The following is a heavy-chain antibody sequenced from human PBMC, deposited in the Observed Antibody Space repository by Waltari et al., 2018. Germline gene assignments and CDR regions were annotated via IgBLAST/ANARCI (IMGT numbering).Heavy chain of an antibody. Sequence: EVQLLESGGGLVQPGGSLRLSCAASGFTFSSYVMSWVRQAPGKGLEWVSAISGSGGSTYDADSGKGRFTISRDNSKNTLYLQMNSLRAEDTAVYYCAKNYYDSSGYYSTRDWGQGTLVTVSS. CDR2: ISGSGGST. CDR3: AKNYYDSSGYYSTRD. V-gene: IGHV3-23*01. D-gene: IGHD3-22*01. CDR1: GFTFSSYV. J-gene: IGHJ4*02.